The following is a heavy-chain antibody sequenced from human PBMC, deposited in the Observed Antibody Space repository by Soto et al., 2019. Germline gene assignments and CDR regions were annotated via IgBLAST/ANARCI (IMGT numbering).Heavy chain of an antibody. D-gene: IGHD5-12*01. CDR2: IIPIFGTA. CDR1: GGTFSSYA. Sequence: QVQLVQSGAEVKKPGSSVKVSCKASGGTFSSYAISWVRQAPGQVLEWMGGIIPIFGTANYAQKFQGRVTITADESTSTAYMELSRMRSADPALYYCARDFSGGGKLRLGGSHWFAPWGQGTLVTVSS. V-gene: IGHV1-69*01. CDR3: ARDFSGGGKLRLGGSHWFAP. J-gene: IGHJ5*02.